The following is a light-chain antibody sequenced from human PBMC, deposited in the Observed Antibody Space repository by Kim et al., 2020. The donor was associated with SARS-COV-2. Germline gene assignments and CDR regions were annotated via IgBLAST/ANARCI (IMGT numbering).Light chain of an antibody. CDR1: QSVSSN. J-gene: IGKJ1*01. V-gene: IGKV3-15*01. CDR2: GAS. CDR3: QQYNTWPRT. Sequence: VSPGERATLSCRASQSVSSNLAWYQQKPGQAPRLLIYGASTRATGIPARFSGSGSGTEFTLTISSLQSEDFAVYYCQQYNTWPRTFGQGTKVCIK.